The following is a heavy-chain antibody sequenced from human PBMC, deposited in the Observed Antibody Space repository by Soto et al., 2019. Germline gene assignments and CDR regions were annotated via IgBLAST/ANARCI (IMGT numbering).Heavy chain of an antibody. CDR2: ISTYNGNT. J-gene: IGHJ4*02. CDR3: ARGWDYTDYYGDF. V-gene: IGHV1-18*01. CDR1: GYGFMNYG. D-gene: IGHD4-17*01. Sequence: ASVKVSCKASGYGFMNYGISWVRQAPGQGLEWMGWISTYNGNTDYAQKFQDRVTMTADASINTAYMELRNLRSDDTAVYYCARGWDYTDYYGDFWGQGTLVTVYS.